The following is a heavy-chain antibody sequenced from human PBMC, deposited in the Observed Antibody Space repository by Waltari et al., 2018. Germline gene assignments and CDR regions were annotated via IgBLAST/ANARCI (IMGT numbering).Heavy chain of an antibody. CDR1: GGSISSGSYY. J-gene: IGHJ4*02. CDR2: IYTSGST. D-gene: IGHD1-26*01. V-gene: IGHV4-61*09. Sequence: QVQLQESGPGLVKPSQTLSLTCTVSGGSISSGSYYWSWIRPPPGKGLEWIGYIYTSGSTNYNPSLKSRVTISVDTSKNQFSLKLSSVTAADTAVYYCARGAVGALPFDYWGQGTLVTVSS. CDR3: ARGAVGALPFDY.